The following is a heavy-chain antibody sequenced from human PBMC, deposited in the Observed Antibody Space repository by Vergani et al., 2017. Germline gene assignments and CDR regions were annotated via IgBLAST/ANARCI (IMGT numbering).Heavy chain of an antibody. V-gene: IGHV1-69*01. D-gene: IGHD4-17*01. CDR1: GGTFSSYA. J-gene: IGHJ4*02. CDR2: IIPIFGTA. Sequence: VSCKASGGTFSSYAISWVRQAPGQGLEWMGGIIPIFGTANYAQKFQGRVTITADESTSTAYMELSSLRSEDTAVYYCARGFDYGDLRLDYWGQGTLVTVSS. CDR3: ARGFDYGDLRLDY.